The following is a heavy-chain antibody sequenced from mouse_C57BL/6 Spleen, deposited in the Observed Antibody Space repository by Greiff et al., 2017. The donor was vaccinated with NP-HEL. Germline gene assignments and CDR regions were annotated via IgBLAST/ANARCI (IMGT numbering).Heavy chain of an antibody. CDR2: IYPGSGST. J-gene: IGHJ4*01. CDR1: GYTFTSYW. CDR3: ARARVYYDYGAMDY. D-gene: IGHD2-4*01. V-gene: IGHV1-55*01. Sequence: QVQLQQPGSELVKPGASVKMSCKASGYTFTSYWITWVKQRPGQGLEWIGDIYPGSGSTNYNEKFKSKATLTVDTSSSTAYMQLSSLTSDDSAVYYCARARVYYDYGAMDYWGQGTSVTVSS.